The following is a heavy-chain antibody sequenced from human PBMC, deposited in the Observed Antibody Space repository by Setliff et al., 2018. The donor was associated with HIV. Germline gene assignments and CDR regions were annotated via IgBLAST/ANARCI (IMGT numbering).Heavy chain of an antibody. CDR3: ARGQASNDYGVSF. CDR1: GGSFSSYT. V-gene: IGHV1-69*05. J-gene: IGHJ3*01. CDR2: IMPIFGTT. Sequence: SVKVSCKASGGSFSSYTISWIRQAPGQGLEWMGGIMPIFGTTNYAQRFQGRVSMTRDTSTSTVYMELSSLRSEDTAVYYCARGQASNDYGVSFWGQGTMVTVSS. D-gene: IGHD4-17*01.